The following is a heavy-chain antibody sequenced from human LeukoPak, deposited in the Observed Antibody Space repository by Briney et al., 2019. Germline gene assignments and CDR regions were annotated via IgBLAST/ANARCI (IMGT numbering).Heavy chain of an antibody. J-gene: IGHJ4*02. D-gene: IGHD5-24*01. CDR1: GGSISSYY. V-gene: IGHV4-59*01. Sequence: SETLSLTCTVSGGSISSYYWSWIRQPPGKGLEWIGYIYYSGSTNYNPSLKSRVTMSVDTSKNQFSLKLSSVTAADTAVYYCAREDMATTIDYWGQGTLVTVSS. CDR2: IYYSGST. CDR3: AREDMATTIDY.